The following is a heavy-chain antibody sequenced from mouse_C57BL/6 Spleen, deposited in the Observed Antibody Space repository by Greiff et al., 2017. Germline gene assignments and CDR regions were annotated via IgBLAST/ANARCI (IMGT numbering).Heavy chain of an antibody. CDR2: IDPSDSET. J-gene: IGHJ4*01. D-gene: IGHD2-5*01. Sequence: QVQLQQPGAELVRPGSSVKLSCKASGYTFTSYWMPWVKQRPIQGLEWIGNIDPSDSETHSNQKFKDKATLTVDKSSSAAYMQLSSLTSEDSAVYYCARSIVTTRGYYYYAMDYWGQGTSVTVSS. CDR1: GYTFTSYW. CDR3: ARSIVTTRGYYYYAMDY. V-gene: IGHV1-52*01.